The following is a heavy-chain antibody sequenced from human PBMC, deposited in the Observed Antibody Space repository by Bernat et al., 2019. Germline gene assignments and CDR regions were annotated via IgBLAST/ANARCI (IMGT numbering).Heavy chain of an antibody. J-gene: IGHJ5*02. V-gene: IGHV5-10-1*03. CDR2: IDPSDSYT. D-gene: IGHD4-23*01. CDR1: GYSFTSYW. Sequence: EVQLVQSGAEVKKPGESLRISCKGSGYSFTSYWISWVRQMPGKGLEWMGRIDPSDSYTNYSPSFQGHGTISADKSISTAYLQWSSLKASDTAMYYCARQGNSLNWFDPWGQGTLVTVSS. CDR3: ARQGNSLNWFDP.